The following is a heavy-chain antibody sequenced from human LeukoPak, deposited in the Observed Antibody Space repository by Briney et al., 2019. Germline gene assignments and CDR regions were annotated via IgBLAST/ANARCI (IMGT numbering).Heavy chain of an antibody. CDR1: GFTFSSYW. D-gene: IGHD3-10*01. Sequence: GGSLRLSCAASGFTFSSYWMSWVRQAPGKGLGWVANIKQDGSEKYYVDSVKGRFTISRDNAKNSLYLQMNSLRAEDTAVYYCARDRWFGELTLYYYYYGMDVWGQGTTVTVSS. CDR2: IKQDGSEK. CDR3: ARDRWFGELTLYYYYYGMDV. J-gene: IGHJ6*02. V-gene: IGHV3-7*01.